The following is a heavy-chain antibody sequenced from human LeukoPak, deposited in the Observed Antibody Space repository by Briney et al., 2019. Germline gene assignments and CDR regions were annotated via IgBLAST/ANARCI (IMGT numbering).Heavy chain of an antibody. CDR1: GYTFTSYA. V-gene: IGHV1-69*05. CDR3: ARDQWTRLNYYYYMDV. Sequence: ASVKVSCKASGYTFTSYAISWVRQAPGQGLEWMGGIIPIFGTANYAQKFQGRVTITTDESTSTAYMELSSLRSEDTAVYYCARDQWTRLNYYYYMDVWGKGTTVTV. CDR2: IIPIFGTA. D-gene: IGHD3/OR15-3a*01. J-gene: IGHJ6*03.